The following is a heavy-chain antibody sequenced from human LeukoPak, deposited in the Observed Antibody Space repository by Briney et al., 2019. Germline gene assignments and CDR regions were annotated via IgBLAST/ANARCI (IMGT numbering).Heavy chain of an antibody. Sequence: PGGSLRLSCVASGFTFNGAWMSWVRQAPGKGLEWVSAISGSGGSTYYADSVKGRFTISRDNSKNTLYLQMNSLRAEDTAVYYCAKDHSAIVDTAMVSFDYWGQGTLVTVSS. J-gene: IGHJ4*02. CDR2: ISGSGGST. CDR3: AKDHSAIVDTAMVSFDY. D-gene: IGHD5-18*01. CDR1: GFTFNGAW. V-gene: IGHV3-23*01.